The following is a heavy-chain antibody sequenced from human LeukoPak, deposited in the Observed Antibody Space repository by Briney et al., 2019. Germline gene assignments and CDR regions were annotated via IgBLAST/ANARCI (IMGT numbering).Heavy chain of an antibody. CDR1: GYTFTSYG. Sequence: ASVKVSCKTSGYTFTSYGISWVRQAPGQGLEWMGWISAYNGNINYAQRLQGRVTITTDTSTSTVYMELKSLISDDTAIYYCARRKNWSYEGFDPWGQGTLVTVSS. J-gene: IGHJ5*02. D-gene: IGHD1-7*01. V-gene: IGHV1-18*04. CDR3: ARRKNWSYEGFDP. CDR2: ISAYNGNI.